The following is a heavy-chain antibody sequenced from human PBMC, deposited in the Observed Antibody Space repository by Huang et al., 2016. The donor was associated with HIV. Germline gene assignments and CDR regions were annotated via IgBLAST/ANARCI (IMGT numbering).Heavy chain of an antibody. V-gene: IGHV4-39*01. CDR2: VYQSGST. CDR3: ASQHIGAAATWF. D-gene: IGHD6-13*01. CDR1: GDFISSTNYY. Sequence: QLQLQESGPGQVKPSETLSLTCTVSGDFISSTNYYWGWIRQSPGKGLGWVGSVYQSGSTNYNPSRKSRVTLSVDTSRNQFSLRLNSVTAADTAVYYCASQHIGAAATWFWGRGTQVAVSS. J-gene: IGHJ4*02.